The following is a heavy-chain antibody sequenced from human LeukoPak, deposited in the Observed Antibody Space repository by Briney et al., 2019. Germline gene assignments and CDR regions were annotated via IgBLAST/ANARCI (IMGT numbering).Heavy chain of an antibody. J-gene: IGHJ3*01. Sequence: GGSLRLSCAASGFTFSTYGMYWVRQAPGKGLDWVAVISNDGSNKYYADSVKGRFTISRDNSKNTLYLQMSSLRAEDTAMYYCAKVRDTRDWYKDAFDVWGQGTRVTVSS. CDR3: AKVRDTRDWYKDAFDV. CDR1: GFTFSTYG. D-gene: IGHD6-19*01. CDR2: ISNDGSNK. V-gene: IGHV3-30*18.